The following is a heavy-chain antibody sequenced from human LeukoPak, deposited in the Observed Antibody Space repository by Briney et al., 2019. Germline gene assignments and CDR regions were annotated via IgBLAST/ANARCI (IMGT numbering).Heavy chain of an antibody. V-gene: IGHV4-59*01. J-gene: IGHJ3*02. D-gene: IGHD3-10*01. CDR1: GGSITSYY. CDR3: ARSSYYYGADAFDI. Sequence: PSETLSLTCTVSGGSITSYYWSWIRQPPGKGLEWIGYIYYSGSTNYNPSLKSRVTISVDTSKTQFSLNLSSVTAADTAVYYCARSSYYYGADAFDIWGQGTMVTVSS. CDR2: IYYSGST.